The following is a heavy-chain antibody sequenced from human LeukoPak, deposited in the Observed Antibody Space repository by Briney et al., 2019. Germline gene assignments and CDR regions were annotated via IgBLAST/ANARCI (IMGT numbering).Heavy chain of an antibody. J-gene: IGHJ4*02. CDR1: GFTVSSNY. Sequence: GGSLRLSCAASGFTVSSNYMSWVRQPPGKGLEWVSVIYSGDSTYYADSVTGRFTISRDNSKNQLHLQMNSLRAEDTAVYYCARVYYSGSSYVGFDYWGQGTLVTVSS. CDR3: ARVYYSGSSYVGFDY. V-gene: IGHV3-53*01. D-gene: IGHD1-26*01. CDR2: IYSGDST.